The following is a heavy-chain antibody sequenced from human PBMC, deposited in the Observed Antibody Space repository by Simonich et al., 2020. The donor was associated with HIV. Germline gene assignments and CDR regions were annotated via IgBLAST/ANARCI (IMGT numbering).Heavy chain of an antibody. V-gene: IGHV4-39*07. CDR1: GGSISSSSYY. CDR2: IYYSGTT. CDR3: ARGGVTGNYDSSGYYLNGYFDL. D-gene: IGHD3-22*01. J-gene: IGHJ2*01. Sequence: QLQLQESGPGLVKPSETLSLTCTVSGGSISSSSYYWGWIRQPPGKWLEWIGSIYYSGTTNYNPPLKSRGTIAVATSKNQFSLKLSAVTAADTAVYYCARGGVTGNYDSSGYYLNGYFDLWGRGTLVTVSS.